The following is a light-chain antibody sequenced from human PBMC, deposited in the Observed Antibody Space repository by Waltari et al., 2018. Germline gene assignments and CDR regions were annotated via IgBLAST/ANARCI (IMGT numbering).Light chain of an antibody. V-gene: IGLV2-23*02. J-gene: IGLJ2*01. CDR2: EVS. Sequence: QSALTQPASVSGSFGQSITISCTGTSSDVGSYNLVSWYQQHPGKAPILIVYEVSKWPSGVSNRFSGSKSGNTASLTISGLQAEDEGNYYCCSYAGNNSVVFGGGAKLTVL. CDR3: CSYAGNNSVV. CDR1: SSDVGSYNL.